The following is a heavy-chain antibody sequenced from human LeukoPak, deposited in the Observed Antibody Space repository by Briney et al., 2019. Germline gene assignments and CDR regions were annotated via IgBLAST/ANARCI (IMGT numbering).Heavy chain of an antibody. V-gene: IGHV3-53*01. CDR2: IYSDGNT. D-gene: IGHD3-10*01. J-gene: IGHJ3*02. CDR1: GFTVSSNY. Sequence: PGGSLRLSCAASGFTVSSNYMNWVRQAPGKGLEWVSVIYSDGNTYYADSVKGRFTISRDNSKNTLYLQMNSLRAEDTAVYYCARGSRGPESFDIWGQGTMVTVSS. CDR3: ARGSRGPESFDI.